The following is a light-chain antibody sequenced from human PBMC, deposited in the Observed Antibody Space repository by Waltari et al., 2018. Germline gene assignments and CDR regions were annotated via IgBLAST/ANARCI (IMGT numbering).Light chain of an antibody. CDR2: AAS. Sequence: DIQMTQSPSSLSASVGDRVTITCRASQSITNYLNLYQQKPGKAPKLLIYAASSLQSGVPSRFSGSGSGTDFTLTISSLQPEDFATYYCQQSYVTLYTFGQGTKLEIK. J-gene: IGKJ2*01. CDR1: QSITNY. V-gene: IGKV1-39*01. CDR3: QQSYVTLYT.